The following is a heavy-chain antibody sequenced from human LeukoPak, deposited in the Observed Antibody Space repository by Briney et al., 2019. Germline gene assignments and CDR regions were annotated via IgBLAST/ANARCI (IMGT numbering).Heavy chain of an antibody. D-gene: IGHD6-19*01. CDR1: GGSIRSSSYY. CDR3: ARQVVAVAGTGYFDY. Sequence: KTSETLSLTCTVSGGSIRSSSYYWGWIRQPPGKGLEWIGSIYYSGSTYYNASLKSRGTISVDTSKNQFSLKLNSVTAADTAVYFCARQVVAVAGTGYFDYWGQGTLVTVS. V-gene: IGHV4-39*01. J-gene: IGHJ4*02. CDR2: IYYSGST.